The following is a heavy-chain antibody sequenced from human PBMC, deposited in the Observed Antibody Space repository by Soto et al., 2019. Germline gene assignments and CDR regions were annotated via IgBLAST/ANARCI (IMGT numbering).Heavy chain of an antibody. Sequence: SVKVSCKASGYTFTGYYMHWVRQAPGQGLEWMGWVNPNSGGTNYAQKFQGRVTMTRDTSISTAYMELRRLTSDDTAVYYCARDRRYSDSSGGSCYLYYFDYWGQGTLVTVSS. CDR2: VNPNSGGT. CDR1: GYTFTGYY. CDR3: ARDRRYSDSSGGSCYLYYFDY. V-gene: IGHV1-2*02. J-gene: IGHJ4*02. D-gene: IGHD2-15*01.